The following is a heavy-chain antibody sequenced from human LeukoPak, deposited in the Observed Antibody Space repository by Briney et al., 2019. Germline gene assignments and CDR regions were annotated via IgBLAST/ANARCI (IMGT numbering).Heavy chain of an antibody. CDR3: ASSDCSGGSCFILDY. CDR1: GYTFSIYY. J-gene: IGHJ4*02. Sequence: ASVKVSCKASGYTFSIYYLHWVRQAPGQGLEWMGIINPSSRSTTYAQTFEGRVTMTSDTSTSTVYMELSRLRSEDTAVYYCASSDCSGGSCFILDYWGQGTLVTVSS. D-gene: IGHD2-15*01. CDR2: INPSSRST. V-gene: IGHV1-46*01.